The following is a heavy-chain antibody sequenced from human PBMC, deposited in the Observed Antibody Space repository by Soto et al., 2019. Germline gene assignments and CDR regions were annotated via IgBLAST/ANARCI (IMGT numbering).Heavy chain of an antibody. CDR1: GGSITSYY. D-gene: IGHD3-10*01. CDR2: IYYTGST. Sequence: QVQLQESGPGLVKPSETLSLTCTFSGGSITSYYWSLIRQPPGKGLEWLGYIYYTGSTNYNPSLNSRGTISLDTSKNQFSLKLSSVTAADTAVYYCARHAYGSGFYSGMNVWGQWTTVTVSS. CDR3: ARHAYGSGFYSGMNV. J-gene: IGHJ6*02. V-gene: IGHV4-59*08.